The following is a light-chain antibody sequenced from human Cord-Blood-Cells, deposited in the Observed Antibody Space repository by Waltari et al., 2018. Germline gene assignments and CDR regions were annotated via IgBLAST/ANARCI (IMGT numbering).Light chain of an antibody. V-gene: IGLV2-23*01. CDR1: SSDVGSYTL. Sequence: QSALTQPASVSGSPGQSITISCTGTSSDVGSYTLVSWYQQHPVKAPKLMIYEGSKRPSGVSNRFSGSKSGNTASLTISGLQAEDEADYYCCSYAGSRLVFGGGTKLTVL. CDR2: EGS. J-gene: IGLJ2*01. CDR3: CSYAGSRLV.